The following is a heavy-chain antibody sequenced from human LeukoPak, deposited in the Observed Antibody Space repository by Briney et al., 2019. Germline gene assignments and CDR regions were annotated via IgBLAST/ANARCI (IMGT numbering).Heavy chain of an antibody. V-gene: IGHV4-4*09. CDR2: IYTSGTT. CDR3: AKKNWGSGYYDS. D-gene: IGHD3-10*01. CDR1: GGFITSYY. J-gene: IGHJ5*01. Sequence: SDTLSLTCSVSGGFITSYYWTWLRQPTGKGLEGLGYIYTSGTTRYNPSRKSRVTITGDTYKNQPAHKRTSVPAADTAVYFCAKKNWGSGYYDSWGQGALVIVSS.